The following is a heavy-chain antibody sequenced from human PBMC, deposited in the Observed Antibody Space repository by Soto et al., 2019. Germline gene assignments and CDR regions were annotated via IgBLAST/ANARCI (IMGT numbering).Heavy chain of an antibody. D-gene: IGHD6-13*01. Sequence: GGSLRLSCAASGFTFSSYAMHWVRQAPGKGLEYVSAISSNGGSTYYANSVKGRFTISRDNSKNTLYLQMGSLRAEDMAVYYCARVPHSSSWYSLRWGPHDAFDIWGQGTMVTVSS. CDR2: ISSNGGST. CDR3: ARVPHSSSWYSLRWGPHDAFDI. CDR1: GFTFSSYA. V-gene: IGHV3-64*01. J-gene: IGHJ3*02.